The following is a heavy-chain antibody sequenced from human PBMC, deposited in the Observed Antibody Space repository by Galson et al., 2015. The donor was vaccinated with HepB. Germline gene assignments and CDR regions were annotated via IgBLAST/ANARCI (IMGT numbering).Heavy chain of an antibody. V-gene: IGHV3-21*01. CDR3: ARRLTSVGKGFDS. CDR2: ISSSSVYI. D-gene: IGHD6-13*01. J-gene: IGHJ4*02. Sequence: SLRLSCAAPGFTFSSYSMNWVRQAPGKGLEWVSSISSSSVYIYYADSVKGRVTISRDNANNALFLQMNNLTIDDTALYYCARRLTSVGKGFDSWGQGTVVTVSS. CDR1: GFTFSSYS.